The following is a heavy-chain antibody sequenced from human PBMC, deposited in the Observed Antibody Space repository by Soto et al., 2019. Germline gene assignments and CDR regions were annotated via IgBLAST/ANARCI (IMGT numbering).Heavy chain of an antibody. CDR2: IYDSGRT. D-gene: IGHD6-19*01. CDR3: ARSQWLAGGAFKDV. Sequence: KPSETLSLTCTVSGGSISFYCWSWIRQPPGKGLEWIGYIYDSGRTTYNPSLKSRVTISVHTSKQQFSLKLNSVTAADTAVYYCARSQWLAGGAFKDVWGQGTTVTASS. V-gene: IGHV4-59*01. CDR1: GGSISFYC. J-gene: IGHJ6*02.